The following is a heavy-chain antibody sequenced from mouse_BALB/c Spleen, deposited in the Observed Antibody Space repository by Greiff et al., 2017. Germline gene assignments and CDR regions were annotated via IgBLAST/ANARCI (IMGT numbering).Heavy chain of an antibody. CDR3: ARIDSSGYSFYAMDY. CDR2: ISNGGGST. CDR1: GFTFSSYT. D-gene: IGHD3-2*01. J-gene: IGHJ4*01. Sequence: EVNVVESGGGLVQPGGSLKLSCAASGFTFSSYTMSWVRQTPEKRLEWVAYISNGGGSTYYPDTVKGRFTISRDNAKNTLYLQMSSLKSEDTAMYYCARIDSSGYSFYAMDYWGQGTSVTVSS. V-gene: IGHV5-12-2*01.